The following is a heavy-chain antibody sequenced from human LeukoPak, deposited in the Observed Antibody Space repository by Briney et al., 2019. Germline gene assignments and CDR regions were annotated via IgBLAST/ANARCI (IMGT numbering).Heavy chain of an antibody. CDR3: ARDWDYYDCTGAFDI. V-gene: IGHV3-NL1*01. J-gene: IGHJ3*02. CDR1: GFTFDDYA. D-gene: IGHD3-22*01. Sequence: GGSLRLSCAASGFTFDDYAMHWVRQAPGKGLEWVSVIYSGGSTYYADSVKGRFTISRDNSKNTLYLQMNCLRAEDTAVSCCARDWDYYDCTGAFDIWGQGTMVTVSS. CDR2: IYSGGST.